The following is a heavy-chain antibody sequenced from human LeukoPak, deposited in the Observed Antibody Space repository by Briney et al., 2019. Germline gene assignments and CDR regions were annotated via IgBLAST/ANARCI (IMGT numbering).Heavy chain of an antibody. J-gene: IGHJ6*04. CDR2: IYYSGST. CDR1: GGSISSYY. CDR3: ARDRGSADV. Sequence: SETLSLTCTVSGGSISSYYWSWIRQPPGKGLEWIGYIYYSGSTNYNPSLKSRVTISVDTSKNQFSLKLSSVTAADTAVYYCARDRGSADVWGKATTVTVSA. V-gene: IGHV4-59*01. D-gene: IGHD5-24*01.